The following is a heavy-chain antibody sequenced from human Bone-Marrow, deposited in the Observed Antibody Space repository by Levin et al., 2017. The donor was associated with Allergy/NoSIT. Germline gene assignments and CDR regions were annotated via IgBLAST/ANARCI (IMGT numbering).Heavy chain of an antibody. J-gene: IGHJ6*02. CDR2: MSYDGNNK. Sequence: GGSLRLSCAASGFTFSNYAMHWVRQAPGKGLDWVALMSYDGNNKFYAKSVKGRFTISRDNSKNTLYLQMDSLRAEDTAVYYCARDMGHFGSGTFRYKYGLDVWGQGTTVTVSS. D-gene: IGHD3-10*01. V-gene: IGHV3-30*04. CDR3: ARDMGHFGSGTFRYKYGLDV. CDR1: GFTFSNYA.